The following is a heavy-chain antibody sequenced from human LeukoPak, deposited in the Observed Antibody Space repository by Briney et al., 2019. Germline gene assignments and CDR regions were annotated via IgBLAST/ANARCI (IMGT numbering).Heavy chain of an antibody. J-gene: IGHJ4*02. V-gene: IGHV4-61*02. D-gene: IGHD5-18*01. CDR1: GGSISSGSCY. CDR2: IYTSGST. CDR3: AREGYGFSDSKGGFYYFDY. Sequence: SQTLSLTCTVSGGSISSGSCYWSWIRQPAGKGLEWIGRIYTSGSTNYNPSLKSRVTISVDTSKNQFSLKLSSVTAADTAVYYCAREGYGFSDSKGGFYYFDYWGQGTLVTVSS.